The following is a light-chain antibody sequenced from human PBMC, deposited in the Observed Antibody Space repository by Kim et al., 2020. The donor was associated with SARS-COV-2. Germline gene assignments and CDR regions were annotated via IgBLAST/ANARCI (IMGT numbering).Light chain of an antibody. CDR3: NSRDRSGDHVV. CDR1: SLRNYY. CDR2: GNY. Sequence: SSELTQDPAVSVALGQTVRLTCQGDSLRNYYATWYQQRPGQAPVLVLYGNYNRPSGIPDRFSGSASGNTASLTITGAQAEDEADYYCNSRDRSGDHVVFG. V-gene: IGLV3-19*01. J-gene: IGLJ3*02.